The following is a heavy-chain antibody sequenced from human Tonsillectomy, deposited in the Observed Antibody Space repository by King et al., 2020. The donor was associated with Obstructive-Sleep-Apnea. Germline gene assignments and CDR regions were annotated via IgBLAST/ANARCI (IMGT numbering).Heavy chain of an antibody. D-gene: IGHD5-12*01. CDR1: GFTFSSYS. CDR2: ITSSSNTI. Sequence: VQLVESGGGLVQPGGSLRLSCAASGFTFSSYSMNWVRQAPGKGLEWVSYITSSSNTIYYAASGRGRFTISRDNAKNSLYLQMNSLRAEDTAVYYCARDSGDSGYDSRPIWGQGILVTVSS. V-gene: IGHV3-48*04. J-gene: IGHJ4*02. CDR3: ARDSGDSGYDSRPI.